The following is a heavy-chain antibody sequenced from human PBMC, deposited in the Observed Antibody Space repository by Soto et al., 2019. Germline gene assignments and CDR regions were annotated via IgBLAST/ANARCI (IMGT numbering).Heavy chain of an antibody. D-gene: IGHD2-2*02. CDR3: ARSTGYCSSTSCYTTPGSAYYGMDV. V-gene: IGHV4-59*12. Sequence: SETLSLTCTVSGGSISGSYWSWIRQTPGKVLEWVGYIHYSGSTNYNPSLKSRVTMSVDKSKNQFSLKLSSVTAADTAVYYCARSTGYCSSTSCYTTPGSAYYGMDVWGQGTTVTVSS. CDR1: GGSISGSY. CDR2: IHYSGST. J-gene: IGHJ6*02.